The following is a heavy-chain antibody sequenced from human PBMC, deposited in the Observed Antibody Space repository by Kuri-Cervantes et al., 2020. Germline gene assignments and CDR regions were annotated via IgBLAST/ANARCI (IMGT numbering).Heavy chain of an antibody. CDR3: AKPISGSSTGDAFDI. CDR2: ISSSSSTI. J-gene: IGHJ3*02. CDR1: GFTFSSYS. Sequence: GGSLRLSCAASGFTFSSYSMNWVRQAPGKGLEWVSYISSSSSTIYYADSVKGRFTISRDNAKNSLYLQMNSLRAEDTAVYYCAKPISGSSTGDAFDIWGQGTMVTVSS. D-gene: IGHD1-26*01. V-gene: IGHV3-48*01.